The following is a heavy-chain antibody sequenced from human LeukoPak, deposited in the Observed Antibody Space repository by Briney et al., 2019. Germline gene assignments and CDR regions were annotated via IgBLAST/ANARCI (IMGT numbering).Heavy chain of an antibody. CDR1: GGSFSGYY. V-gene: IGHV4-34*01. CDR3: ARLLTSAAAGPDAFDI. D-gene: IGHD6-13*01. Sequence: PSETLSLTCAVYGGSFSGYYWSWIRQPPGKGLEWIGEINHSGSTNYNPSLKSRVTISVDTSKNQFSPKLSSVTAADTAVYYCARLLTSAAAGPDAFDIWGQGTMVTVSS. J-gene: IGHJ3*02. CDR2: INHSGST.